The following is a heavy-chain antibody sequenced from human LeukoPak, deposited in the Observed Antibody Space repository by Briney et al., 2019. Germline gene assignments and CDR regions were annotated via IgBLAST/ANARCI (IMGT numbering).Heavy chain of an antibody. CDR3: ARDRLGLAY. V-gene: IGHV3-30*03. CDR2: ISHDGSNK. CDR1: GFTFSSYG. Sequence: GGSLRLSCAASGFTFSSYGMHWVRQAPGKGLEWVAVISHDGSNKYYGDSVQGRFTISRDNSKNTLYLQMNSLRAEDTAVYYCARDRLGLAYWGQGTRVTVSS. J-gene: IGHJ4*02. D-gene: IGHD7-27*01.